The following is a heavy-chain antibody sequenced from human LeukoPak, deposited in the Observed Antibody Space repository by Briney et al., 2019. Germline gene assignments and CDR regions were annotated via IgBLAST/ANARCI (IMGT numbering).Heavy chain of an antibody. CDR1: GYTFAAYY. Sequence: ASVKVSCKASGYTFAAYYMHWVRQAPGQGLEWMGWINPNSGGTNYAQKFQGRVTMTRDTSISTAYMELSGLRSDDTAAYFCARDSDYDASGYYGTPYNFDYWGQGALVAVSS. J-gene: IGHJ4*02. V-gene: IGHV1-2*02. D-gene: IGHD3-22*01. CDR3: ARDSDYDASGYYGTPYNFDY. CDR2: INPNSGGT.